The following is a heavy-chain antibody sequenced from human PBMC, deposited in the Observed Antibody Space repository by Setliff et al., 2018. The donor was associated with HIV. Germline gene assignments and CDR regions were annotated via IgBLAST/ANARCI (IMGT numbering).Heavy chain of an antibody. Sequence: GGSLRLSCAASGFTFSSYGMNWVRQAPGKGLEWVAVMSDDGSNKYYADSVKGRFTISRDNSKNTLYLQMNSLRAEDTALYFCAKDKNKALSSGSPFQHWGQGTLVTVSS. V-gene: IGHV3-30*18. CDR1: GFTFSSYG. CDR2: MSDDGSNK. J-gene: IGHJ1*01. D-gene: IGHD3-22*01. CDR3: AKDKNKALSSGSPFQH.